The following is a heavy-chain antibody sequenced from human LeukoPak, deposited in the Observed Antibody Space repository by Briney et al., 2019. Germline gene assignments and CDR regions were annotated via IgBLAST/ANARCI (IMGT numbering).Heavy chain of an antibody. Sequence: ASVKVSCKASGYTFTSYDINWVRQATGQGLEWMGWMNPNSGNTGYAQKFQGRVTMTRNTSISTAYMELSSLRSEDTAVYYWARERFYDSSGPRAFDIWGQGTMVTVSS. V-gene: IGHV1-8*01. J-gene: IGHJ3*02. D-gene: IGHD3-22*01. CDR1: GYTFTSYD. CDR2: MNPNSGNT. CDR3: ARERFYDSSGPRAFDI.